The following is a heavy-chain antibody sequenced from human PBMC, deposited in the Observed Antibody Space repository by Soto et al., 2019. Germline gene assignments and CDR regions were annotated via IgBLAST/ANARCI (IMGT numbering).Heavy chain of an antibody. Sequence: SETLSLTCTVSDDFISSYYWNWIRQPAGKGLEWIGRVSTSGATNYNPSLESRVTMSVDTSKTQFPLKLTSVTAADTAVYFCARADYEILTGSYAMDVWGQGTTVTGSS. V-gene: IGHV4-4*07. CDR2: VSTSGAT. D-gene: IGHD3-9*01. CDR1: DDFISSYY. J-gene: IGHJ6*02. CDR3: ARADYEILTGSYAMDV.